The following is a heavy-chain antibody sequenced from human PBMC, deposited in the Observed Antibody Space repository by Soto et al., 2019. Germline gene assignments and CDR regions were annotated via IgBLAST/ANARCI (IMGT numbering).Heavy chain of an antibody. CDR2: INHSGST. J-gene: IGHJ3*02. CDR1: GGSFSGYY. CDR3: ARSRIFIVVVLAVIGHDAFDI. V-gene: IGHV4-34*01. Sequence: QVQLQQWGAGLLKPSETLSLTCAVYGGSFSGYYWSWIRQPPGKGLEWIGEINHSGSTNYNPSITCRVTISVVTSKNQFSLKLSSMTAADTAVYYCARSRIFIVVVLAVIGHDAFDIWGQGTMVTVSS. D-gene: IGHD2-15*01.